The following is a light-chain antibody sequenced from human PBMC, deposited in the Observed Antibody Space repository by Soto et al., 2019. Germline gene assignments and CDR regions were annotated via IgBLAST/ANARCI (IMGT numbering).Light chain of an antibody. Sequence: EIVLTQSPGTLSLSPGERATLSCRASQSVSSSYLAWYQQKPGQAPRLLIYGASSRATGIPDRFSGSGSGKDFNLTIRRLEPEDFAVYYCKQRSLNFGQWTRLEIK. CDR2: GAS. CDR3: KQRSLN. CDR1: QSVSSSY. V-gene: IGKV3D-20*02. J-gene: IGKJ5*01.